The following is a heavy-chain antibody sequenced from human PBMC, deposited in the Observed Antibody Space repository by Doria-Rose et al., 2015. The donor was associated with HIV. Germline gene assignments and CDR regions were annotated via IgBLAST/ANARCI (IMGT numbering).Heavy chain of an antibody. Sequence: QVILKESGPVLVKPTETLTLTCTVSGVSLSSPGMGVSWIRQPPGKALEWLANIFSDDDRSYKTSLKSRLTTSRGTSKSQVVLTMTDMDPVDTATYYCARIKSSRWYHKYYFDFWGQGTLVIVSA. V-gene: IGHV2-26*01. D-gene: IGHD6-13*01. CDR1: GVSLSSPGMG. CDR2: IFSDDDR. J-gene: IGHJ4*02. CDR3: ARIKSSRWYHKYYFDF.